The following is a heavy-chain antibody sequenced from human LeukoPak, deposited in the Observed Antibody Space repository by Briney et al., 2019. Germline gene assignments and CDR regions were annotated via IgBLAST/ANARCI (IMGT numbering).Heavy chain of an antibody. CDR2: ISGSGGST. V-gene: IGHV3-23*01. CDR1: GFTFSSYA. CDR3: AKTVVSHYYDTSGYFDY. Sequence: QPGGSLRLSCAASGFTFSSYAMSWVRQAPGKGLEWVSAISGSGGSTYYADSVEGRFTISRDNSKNTLYLQMNSLRAEDTAVYYCAKTVVSHYYDTSGYFDYWGQGTLVTVSS. D-gene: IGHD3-22*01. J-gene: IGHJ4*02.